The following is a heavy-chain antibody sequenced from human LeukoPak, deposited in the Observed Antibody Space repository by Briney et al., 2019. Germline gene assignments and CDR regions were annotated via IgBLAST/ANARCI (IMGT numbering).Heavy chain of an antibody. Sequence: GGSLRLSCAASGFTFSSYGMHWVRQAPGKGQEWVAVIWYDGSNKYYADSVKGRFTISRDNSKNTLHLQMNSLRAEDTAVYYCARDRRTGTMGIYYYYGMDVWGQGATVTVSS. CDR3: ARDRRTGTMGIYYYYGMDV. CDR2: IWYDGSNK. D-gene: IGHD1-1*01. J-gene: IGHJ6*02. CDR1: GFTFSSYG. V-gene: IGHV3-33*01.